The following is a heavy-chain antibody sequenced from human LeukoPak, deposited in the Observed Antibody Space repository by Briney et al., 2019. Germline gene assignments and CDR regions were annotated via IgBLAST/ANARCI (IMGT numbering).Heavy chain of an antibody. J-gene: IGHJ4*02. V-gene: IGHV3-11*01. Sequence: GGSPRLSCAASGFTFSDYYMSWIRHAPGRGVEWVSYIISSGSTIYYADSVKGRFTISRDNAKNSLYLQLNSLRAESMAAYYCSRDAGSWIQLWNLWDYWGQGTLVTVSS. CDR3: SRDAGSWIQLWNLWDY. D-gene: IGHD5-18*01. CDR1: GFTFSDYY. CDR2: IISSGSTI.